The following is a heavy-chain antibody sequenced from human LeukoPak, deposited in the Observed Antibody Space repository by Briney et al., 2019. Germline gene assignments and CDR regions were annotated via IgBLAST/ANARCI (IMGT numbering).Heavy chain of an antibody. D-gene: IGHD2-15*01. CDR1: GYTFTGNY. V-gene: IGHV1-2*02. CDR2: INPDSGDT. CDR3: AKDEGGIYFYY. J-gene: IGHJ4*02. Sequence: ASVKVSCKASGYTFTGNYTHWVRQAPGQTLEWMGWINPDSGDTNYAQKFQGRVTMTSDTSITTAYMELSRLTSDDTAVYYCAKDEGGIYFYYWGQGTLVTVSS.